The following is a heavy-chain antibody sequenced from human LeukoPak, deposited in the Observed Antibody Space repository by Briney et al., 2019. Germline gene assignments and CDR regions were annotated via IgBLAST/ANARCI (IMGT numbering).Heavy chain of an antibody. CDR1: GFTFSSYW. J-gene: IGHJ2*01. CDR2: INSDGSST. V-gene: IGHV3-74*01. CDR3: ARVISNYYDSFFDL. D-gene: IGHD3-22*01. Sequence: GGSLRLSCAASGFTFSSYWMHWVRQAPGKGLVWVSRINSDGSSTNYANSVKGRFTISRDNAKNTLYLQMNSLRAEDTAVYSCARVISNYYDSFFDLWGRGTLVTVAS.